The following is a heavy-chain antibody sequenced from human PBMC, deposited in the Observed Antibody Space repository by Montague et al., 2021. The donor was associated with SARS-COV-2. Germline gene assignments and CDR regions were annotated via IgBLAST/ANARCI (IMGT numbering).Heavy chain of an antibody. Sequence: SETLSLTCVVYGGSFSGYYWSWIRQPPGKGLEWIGEINHSGSTNYNPSLKSRVTISVDTSKKQFSLRLNSVTAADTAVYYCARGGGYRYGALDYWGQGTLVTVSS. V-gene: IGHV4-34*01. CDR3: ARGGGYRYGALDY. CDR2: INHSGST. J-gene: IGHJ4*02. D-gene: IGHD5-18*01. CDR1: GGSFSGYY.